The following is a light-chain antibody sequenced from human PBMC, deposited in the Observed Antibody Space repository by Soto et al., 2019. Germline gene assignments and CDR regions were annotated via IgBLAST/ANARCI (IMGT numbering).Light chain of an antibody. Sequence: QSVLTQSPSASGSPGQSVTISCTGTKNDIGVYDFVSWYQHHQGKAPRLIIYEVVRRPSGVPDRFSGSKSGNTASLTITGLQAEDEADYYCCSYVGSSTHVFGAGTKVTV. CDR3: CSYVGSSTHV. J-gene: IGLJ1*01. CDR2: EVV. V-gene: IGLV2-8*01. CDR1: KNDIGVYDF.